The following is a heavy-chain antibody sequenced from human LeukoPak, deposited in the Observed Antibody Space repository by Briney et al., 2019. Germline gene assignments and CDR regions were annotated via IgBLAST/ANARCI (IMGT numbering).Heavy chain of an antibody. Sequence: ASVKVSCKASGYTFTSYHFSWVRQAPGQGLEWMGWIGTDKGNTNYAQKFQDRVTMTTDTSTTTAYMELRSLSSDDTAVYYCAREGPAQIFDYWGQGTLVTVSS. CDR3: AREGPAQIFDY. D-gene: IGHD2-2*01. V-gene: IGHV1-18*01. J-gene: IGHJ4*02. CDR1: GYTFTSYH. CDR2: IGTDKGNT.